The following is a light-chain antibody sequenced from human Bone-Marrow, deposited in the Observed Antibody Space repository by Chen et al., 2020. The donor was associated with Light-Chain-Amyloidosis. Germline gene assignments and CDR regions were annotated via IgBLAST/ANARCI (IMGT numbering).Light chain of an antibody. V-gene: IGLV3-21*02. J-gene: IGLJ3*02. CDR3: QVWDRSGDRPV. Sequence: SYALTQPSAVSVAPGPTATIACGGNNIGSTSEHWYQQTPGQAPLLVVYDDSDRPSGIPERLSGSNSGNTATLTISRVEAGDEADYYCQVWDRSGDRPVFGGGTKLTVL. CDR1: NIGSTS. CDR2: DDS.